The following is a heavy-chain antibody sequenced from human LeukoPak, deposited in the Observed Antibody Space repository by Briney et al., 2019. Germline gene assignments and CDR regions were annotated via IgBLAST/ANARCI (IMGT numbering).Heavy chain of an antibody. CDR2: IYYSGST. V-gene: IGHV4-39*01. CDR3: ARLPPDNFDY. J-gene: IGHJ4*02. CDR1: GGSISSSSYY. Sequence: SETLSLTCTVSGGSISSSSYYWGWIRQPPGKGLEWIGSIYYSGSTYYNPSLKSRVTISVDTSKNQFSLKLSSVTAAGTAVYYCARLPPDNFDYWGQGTLVTVSS. D-gene: IGHD3-9*01.